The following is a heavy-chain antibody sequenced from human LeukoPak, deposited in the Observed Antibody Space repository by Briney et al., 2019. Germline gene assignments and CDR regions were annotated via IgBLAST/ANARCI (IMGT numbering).Heavy chain of an antibody. Sequence: GGSLRLSCAASGFTFSNAWMSWVRQAPGKGLEWVANIKQDGSEKYYVDSVKGRFTISRDNAKNSLYLQMNSLRAEDTAVYYCAREAGYGDYETIFDYWGQGTLVTVSS. CDR2: IKQDGSEK. CDR3: AREAGYGDYETIFDY. CDR1: GFTFSNAW. J-gene: IGHJ4*02. D-gene: IGHD4-17*01. V-gene: IGHV3-7*01.